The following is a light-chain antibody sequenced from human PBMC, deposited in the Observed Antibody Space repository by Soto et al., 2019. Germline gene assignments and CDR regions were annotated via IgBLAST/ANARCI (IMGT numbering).Light chain of an antibody. J-gene: IGKJ2*01. CDR1: QSVASS. CDR2: GAS. Sequence: EIVMTQSPATLSASPGERATLSCRASQSVASSLIWYQQKPGQAPRLLIHGASSRATGIPARFSGSGSGTEFTLTISSLQSEDFALYYCQQYNNWPYTFGQGTMVDIK. CDR3: QQYNNWPYT. V-gene: IGKV3D-15*01.